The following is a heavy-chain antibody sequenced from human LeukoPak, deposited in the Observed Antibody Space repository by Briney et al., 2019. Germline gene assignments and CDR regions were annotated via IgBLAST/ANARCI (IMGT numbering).Heavy chain of an antibody. CDR2: ITGSSSSI. J-gene: IGHJ4*02. D-gene: IGHD6-13*01. V-gene: IGHV3-48*01. CDR3: ATAGTPDY. Sequence: GGSLRLSCAASGFSFSRYHMNWVRQAPGKGLEWVAYITGSSSSIYYADSVKGRFTISRDNAKNSVYLQMKSLRAEDKAVYYGATAGTPDYWGQGTLVTVSS. CDR1: GFSFSRYH.